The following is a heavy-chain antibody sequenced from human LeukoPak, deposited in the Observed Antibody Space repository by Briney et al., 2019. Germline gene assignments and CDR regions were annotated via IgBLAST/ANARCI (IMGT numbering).Heavy chain of an antibody. Sequence: GGSLRLSCAASGFTFSNYWMNWVRQAPGKGLEWVSAISGSGGSTYYADSVKGRFTISRDNAKNSLYLQMNSLRAEDTAVYYCARRSWYVDYWGQGTLVTVSS. D-gene: IGHD6-13*01. CDR3: ARRSWYVDY. CDR1: GFTFSNYW. J-gene: IGHJ4*02. CDR2: ISGSGGST. V-gene: IGHV3-23*01.